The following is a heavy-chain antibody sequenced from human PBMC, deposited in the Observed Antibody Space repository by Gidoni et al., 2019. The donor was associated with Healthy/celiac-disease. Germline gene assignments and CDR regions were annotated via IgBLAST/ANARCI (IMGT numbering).Heavy chain of an antibody. V-gene: IGHV3-23*01. CDR1: GFTFSNYA. CDR3: AKERPYYYYMDV. J-gene: IGHJ6*03. CDR2: ISGSGVTT. Sequence: EVQLLESGGGLVRPGGSLSLSCAASGFTFSNYAMSWVRQAPGKGLEWVSAISGSGVTTYYADSVKGRVTISRDNSKNTLYLQMNSLRGEDTAVYYCAKERPYYYYMDVWGTGTTVTVSS.